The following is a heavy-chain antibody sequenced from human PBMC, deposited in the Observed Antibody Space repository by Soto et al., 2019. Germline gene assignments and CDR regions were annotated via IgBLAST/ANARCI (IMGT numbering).Heavy chain of an antibody. CDR2: IYHIGSP. J-gene: IGHJ5*02. V-gene: IGHV4-31*03. D-gene: IGHD3-22*01. CDR1: GRPVSSGGYY. Sequence: SETLSLTCTVSGRPVSSGGYYWTWIRQHPGRGLEWIGYIYHIGSPYYNPSLENRVTISLDTSKNQFSLNLTSVTAADTAIYYCVRDRALDSSGHWFDTWGQGTLVTVSS. CDR3: VRDRALDSSGHWFDT.